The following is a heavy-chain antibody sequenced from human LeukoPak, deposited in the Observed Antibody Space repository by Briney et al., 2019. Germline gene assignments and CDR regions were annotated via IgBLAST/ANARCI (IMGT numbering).Heavy chain of an antibody. CDR2: IWHDGSNQ. D-gene: IGHD6-19*01. J-gene: IGHJ4*02. CDR3: ARDRGPGGLAGTYY. Sequence: PGGALRLSCAASGFTFSSYAMHWVRQTPGKGLEWVAVIWHDGSNQTYTDSVKGRFTISRDNSKNTLDLHMNSLRAEDPAVYYCARDRGPGGLAGTYYWGQGTLVTVSS. CDR1: GFTFSSYA. V-gene: IGHV3-33*01.